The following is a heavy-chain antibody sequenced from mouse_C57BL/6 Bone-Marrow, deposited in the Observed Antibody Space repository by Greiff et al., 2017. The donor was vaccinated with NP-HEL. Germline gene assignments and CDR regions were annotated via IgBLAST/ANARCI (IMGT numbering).Heavy chain of an antibody. CDR1: GYTFTDYY. J-gene: IGHJ2*01. V-gene: IGHV1-34*01. D-gene: IGHD2-1*01. CDR3: ARDRFYPDY. CDR2: ISPKNGVD. Sequence: VQLQQSGPELVKPGASVKMSCKASGYTFTDYYIHWVKQSHGKSLEWIGYISPKNGVDGSNQKFKGKATLTVDKSSNTAYMELRSLTSEDSAVYYCARDRFYPDYWGQGTTLTVSS.